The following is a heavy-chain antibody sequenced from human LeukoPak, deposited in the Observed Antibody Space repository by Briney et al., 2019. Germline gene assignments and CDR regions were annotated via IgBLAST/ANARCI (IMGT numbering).Heavy chain of an antibody. CDR2: ISSSSSYI. D-gene: IGHD3-22*01. Sequence: GGSLRLSCAASGFTFSSYSMNWVRQAPGKGLEWVSPISSSSSYIYYADSVKGRFTISRDNAKNSLYLQMNSLRAEDTAVYYCARDRENYYDSSGYYTRHFDYWGQGTLVTVSS. V-gene: IGHV3-21*01. CDR1: GFTFSSYS. CDR3: ARDRENYYDSSGYYTRHFDY. J-gene: IGHJ4*02.